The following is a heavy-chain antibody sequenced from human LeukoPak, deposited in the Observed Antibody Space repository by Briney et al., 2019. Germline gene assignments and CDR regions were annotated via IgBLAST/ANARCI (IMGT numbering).Heavy chain of an antibody. J-gene: IGHJ3*02. CDR1: GYTFTSYY. D-gene: IGHD6-13*01. CDR2: INPSGGST. CDR3: ARGAVARIKQQLVHDAFDI. Sequence: EASVKVSCKASGYTFTSYYMHWVRQAPGQGLEWMGIINPSGGSTSYAQKFQGRVTMTRDTSTSAVYMELSSLRSEDTAVYYCARGAVARIKQQLVHDAFDIWGQGTMVTVSS. V-gene: IGHV1-46*01.